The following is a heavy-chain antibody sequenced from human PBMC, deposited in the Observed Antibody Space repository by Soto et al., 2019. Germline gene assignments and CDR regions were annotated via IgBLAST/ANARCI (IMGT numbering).Heavy chain of an antibody. Sequence: RSLTCTVSGGSVSDGTYYWSWIRQPPGKGLEWIGYIYYSGSTNYNPSLKSRVTISLDTSKNHFSLDLSSVTAADTAVYYCARVHSYYYYYGMDVWGPGSTVTVSS. J-gene: IGHJ6*02. CDR2: IYYSGST. CDR1: GGSVSDGTYY. CDR3: ARVHSYYYYYGMDV. V-gene: IGHV4-61*03.